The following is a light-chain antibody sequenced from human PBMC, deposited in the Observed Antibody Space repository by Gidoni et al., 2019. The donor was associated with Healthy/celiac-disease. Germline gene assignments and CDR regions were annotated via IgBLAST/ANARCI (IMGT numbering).Light chain of an antibody. CDR3: QSYDSSLSGYV. V-gene: IGLV1-40*01. Sequence: QSVLPQPPSVSGAPGQRVTISCTGSSSNIGAGYDVHWYQQLPGTAPKLLIYGNSKRPSGVPDRFSGSKSGTLASLAITGLQAEDEADYYCQSYDSSLSGYVFGTGTKVTVL. CDR1: SSNIGAGYD. CDR2: GNS. J-gene: IGLJ1*01.